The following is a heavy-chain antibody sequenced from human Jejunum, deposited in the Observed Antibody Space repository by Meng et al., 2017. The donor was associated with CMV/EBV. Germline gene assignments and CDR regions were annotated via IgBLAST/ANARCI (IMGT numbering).Heavy chain of an antibody. J-gene: IGHJ4*02. CDR3: ATRGPAPAN. CDR2: IKEDGSEN. V-gene: IGHV3-7*01. CDR1: TCR. Sequence: TCRRRMVRQAAGKGLARVVNIKEDGSENTYVASVKVGFNSLRDNDKDLLYLQMNSLGADDTAVYYCATRGPAPANWGQGTLVTVSS.